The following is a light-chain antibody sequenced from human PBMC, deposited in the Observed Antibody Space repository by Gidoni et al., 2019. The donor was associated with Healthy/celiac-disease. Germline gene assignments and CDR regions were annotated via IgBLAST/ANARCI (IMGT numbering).Light chain of an antibody. Sequence: PASISCRSSQRLLHSNGYNYLDWNLPKPGQSPQVLIYLASNRASGVPDRFSGSGSGTHFTLKINRVEAEDDGLYYCMQALQTLLTFGGGTKVEIK. CDR3: MQALQTLLT. J-gene: IGKJ4*02. CDR1: QRLLHSNGYNY. V-gene: IGKV2-28*01. CDR2: LAS.